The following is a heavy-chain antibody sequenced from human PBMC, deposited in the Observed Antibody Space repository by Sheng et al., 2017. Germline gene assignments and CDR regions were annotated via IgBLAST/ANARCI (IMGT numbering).Heavy chain of an antibody. CDR1: GFTVSSNY. V-gene: IGHV3-53*02. J-gene: IGHJ4*02. Sequence: EVQLVETGGGLIQPGGSLRLSCAASGFTVSSNYMSWVRQAPGKGLEWVSVIYSGGSTYYADSVKGRFTISRDNSKNTLYLQMNSLRAEDTAVYYCARDQELGMGFYFDYWGQGTLVTVSS. CDR2: IYSGGST. CDR3: ARDQELGMGFYFDY. D-gene: IGHD7-27*01.